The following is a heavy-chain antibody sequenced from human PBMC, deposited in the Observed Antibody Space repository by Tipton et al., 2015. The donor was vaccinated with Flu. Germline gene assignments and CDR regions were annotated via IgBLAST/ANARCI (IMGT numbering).Heavy chain of an antibody. CDR3: ARGGWEPHGGWFDS. Sequence: TLSLTCSVSGYPISSRYYWGWIRQPPGKGLEWIGCVYHGGTTYYNPSLKSRVAISLDTFKNQFSLKMNSMTTADTAVFYCARGGWEPHGGWFDSWGQGILVTVSS. CDR2: VYHGGTT. J-gene: IGHJ5*01. V-gene: IGHV4-38-2*02. CDR1: GYPISSRYY. D-gene: IGHD1-26*01.